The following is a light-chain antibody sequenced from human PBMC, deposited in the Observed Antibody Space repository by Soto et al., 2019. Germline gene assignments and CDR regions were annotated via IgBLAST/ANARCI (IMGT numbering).Light chain of an antibody. CDR3: HQYHTRPWT. J-gene: IGKJ1*01. Sequence: IVMTQSPATLSVSPGERATLSCRASQSVSSNLAWYQQQPGQVPRLLIYAAATRATSIPARCSGSGSATDFTLTISRLQSEDFAFYYCHQYHTRPWTFGQGTKVEIK. V-gene: IGKV3-15*01. CDR2: AAA. CDR1: QSVSSN.